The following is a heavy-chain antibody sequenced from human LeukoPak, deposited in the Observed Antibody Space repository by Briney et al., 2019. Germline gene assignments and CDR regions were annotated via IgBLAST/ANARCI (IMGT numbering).Heavy chain of an antibody. D-gene: IGHD3-10*01. Sequence: RPSETLSLTCAVYGGSFSGYYWSWIRQPPGKGLEWIGYIYYSGSTNYNPSLKSRVTISVDTSKNQFSLKLSSVTAADTAVYYCARVTHYYGSGSYLLDPWGQGTLVTVSS. CDR1: GGSFSGYY. CDR3: ARVTHYYGSGSYLLDP. CDR2: IYYSGST. V-gene: IGHV4-59*01. J-gene: IGHJ5*02.